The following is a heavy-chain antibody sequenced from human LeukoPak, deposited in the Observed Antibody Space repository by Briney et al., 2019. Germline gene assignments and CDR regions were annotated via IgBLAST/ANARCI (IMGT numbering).Heavy chain of an antibody. Sequence: GGSLRLSCAASGFTFSNYGIHWVRQAPGKGLEWVAVISYDGSNKYYADSVKGRFTIPRDNSKNTLYLQMNSLRAEDTAVYYCAKGELNPAGGYYFDYWGQGTLVTVSS. J-gene: IGHJ4*02. CDR1: GFTFSNYG. D-gene: IGHD2-15*01. V-gene: IGHV3-30*18. CDR3: AKGELNPAGGYYFDY. CDR2: ISYDGSNK.